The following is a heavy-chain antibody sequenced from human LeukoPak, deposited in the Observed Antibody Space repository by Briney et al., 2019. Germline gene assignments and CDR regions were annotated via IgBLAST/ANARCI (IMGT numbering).Heavy chain of an antibody. CDR2: ISGKSSTI. J-gene: IGHJ4*02. D-gene: IGHD1-26*01. Sequence: GGSLRLSCAASAFTFSDYSMNWVRQAPGKGLEGVSYISGKSSTIYYADSVKGRFTISRDNAKNSMYLQMNSLRAEDTAVYYCARDRMKSGSYYFDYWGPGTLVTVSS. CDR1: AFTFSDYS. CDR3: ARDRMKSGSYYFDY. V-gene: IGHV3-48*01.